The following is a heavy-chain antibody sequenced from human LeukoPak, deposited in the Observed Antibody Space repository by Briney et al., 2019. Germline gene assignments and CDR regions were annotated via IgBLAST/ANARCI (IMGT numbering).Heavy chain of an antibody. CDR2: IYTSGST. J-gene: IGHJ4*02. CDR1: GGSISSGSCY. D-gene: IGHD3-10*01. Sequence: PSETLSLTCTVSGGSISSGSCYWSWIRQPAGKGLEWIGRIYTSGSTNYNPSLKSRVTISVDTSKNQFSLKLSSVTAADTAVYYCARVNYGSGSYYPVLFDYWGQGTLVTVSS. V-gene: IGHV4-61*02. CDR3: ARVNYGSGSYYPVLFDY.